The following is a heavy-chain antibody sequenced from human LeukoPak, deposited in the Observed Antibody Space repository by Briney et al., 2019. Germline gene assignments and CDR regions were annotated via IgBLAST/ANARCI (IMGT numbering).Heavy chain of an antibody. D-gene: IGHD1-26*01. CDR2: IRSKADSYAT. CDR3: TTGGSYYPY. CDR1: GFTFSGSA. J-gene: IGHJ4*02. Sequence: PGGSLRLSCAASGFTFSGSAMHWVRQASGKGLEWVGRIRSKADSYATAYAASVKGRFTISRDDSKNTAYLQMNSLKTEDTAVYYCTTGGSYYPYWGQGTLVTVSS. V-gene: IGHV3-73*01.